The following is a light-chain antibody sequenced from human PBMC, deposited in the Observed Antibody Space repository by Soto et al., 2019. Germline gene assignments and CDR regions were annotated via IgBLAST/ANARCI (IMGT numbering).Light chain of an antibody. J-gene: IGLJ2*01. CDR1: SSDVGGYNY. Sequence: QSALTQPPSASGSAGQSVTISCTGTSSDVGGYNYVSWYQQHPGKAPKLMIYEVSKRPSGVPDRFYGSKSGNTASLTVSGLQAEDEADYYCSSYAGSNNLGLFGGGTKLTVL. V-gene: IGLV2-8*01. CDR2: EVS. CDR3: SSYAGSNNLGL.